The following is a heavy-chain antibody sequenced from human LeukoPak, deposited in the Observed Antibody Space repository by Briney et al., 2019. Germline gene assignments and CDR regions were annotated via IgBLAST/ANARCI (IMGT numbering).Heavy chain of an antibody. CDR1: GGSISSGDYY. D-gene: IGHD2-2*01. CDR3: ARGYCSSTSCYLFDY. V-gene: IGHV4-61*08. Sequence: PSETLSLTCTVSGGSISSGDYYWSWIRQPPGKGLEWIGYIYYSGSTNYNPSLKSRVTISVDTSKNQFPLKLSSVTAADTAVYYCARGYCSSTSCYLFDYWGQGTLATVSS. CDR2: IYYSGST. J-gene: IGHJ4*02.